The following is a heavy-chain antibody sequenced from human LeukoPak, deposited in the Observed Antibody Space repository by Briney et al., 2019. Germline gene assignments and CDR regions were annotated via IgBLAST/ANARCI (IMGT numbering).Heavy chain of an antibody. D-gene: IGHD5-18*01. Sequence: GGSLRLSCAASGFTFDDYVMHWVRQVPGKGLEWVSLVNGDGGSTYYADSVKGRFTISRDNSKNSLYLQMNSLRTEDTALYYCAKASRAREYNYGGFDYWGQGTLVTVSS. CDR2: VNGDGGST. J-gene: IGHJ4*02. V-gene: IGHV3-43*02. CDR3: AKASRAREYNYGGFDY. CDR1: GFTFDDYV.